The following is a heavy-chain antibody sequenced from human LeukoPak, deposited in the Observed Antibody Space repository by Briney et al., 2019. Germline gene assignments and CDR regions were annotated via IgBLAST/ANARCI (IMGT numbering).Heavy chain of an antibody. CDR3: AKDQRSYDIFHMDV. V-gene: IGHV3-7*01. Sequence: GGSLRLSCAASGFTFSSYGMSWVRQAPGKGLEWVANIKQDGSEKYYVDSVKGRFTISRDNAKNSLHLQMNSPRAEDTAVYYCAKDQRSYDIFHMDVWGKGTTVTISS. CDR2: IKQDGSEK. J-gene: IGHJ6*03. CDR1: GFTFSSYG. D-gene: IGHD3-9*01.